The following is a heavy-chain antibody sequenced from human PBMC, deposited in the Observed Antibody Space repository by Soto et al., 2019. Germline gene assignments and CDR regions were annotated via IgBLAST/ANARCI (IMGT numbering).Heavy chain of an antibody. D-gene: IGHD2-2*02. J-gene: IGHJ5*02. CDR2: IYYSGST. CDR1: VGSISSSSYY. CDR3: ARHPERGADISTWFDP. Sequence: SETLALTCTVSVGSISSSSYYWGWIRQPPGKGLEWIGSIYYSGSTYYNPSLKSRVTISVDTSKNQFSLKLSSVTAADTAVYYCARHPERGADISTWFDPWGQGTMVTVSS. V-gene: IGHV4-39*01.